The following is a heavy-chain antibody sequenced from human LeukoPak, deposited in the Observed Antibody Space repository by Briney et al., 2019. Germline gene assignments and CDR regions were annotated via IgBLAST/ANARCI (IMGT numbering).Heavy chain of an antibody. CDR3: VRGSSSF. J-gene: IGHJ4*02. CDR2: IDPDGTDL. V-gene: IGHV3-7*04. CDR1: GLTTRNSW. Sequence: PGGSLRLSCAVSGLTTRNSWMSWVRQAPGKGLEWVANIDPDGTDLYYMDSVKGRFTVSRHNDKNSLYLQMHSLRVEDTATYYCVRGSSSFWGQGTLVTV. D-gene: IGHD2-2*01.